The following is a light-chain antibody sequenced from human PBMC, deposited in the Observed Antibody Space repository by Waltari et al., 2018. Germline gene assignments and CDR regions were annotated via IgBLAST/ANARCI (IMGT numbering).Light chain of an antibody. CDR3: QQYNKYPFT. Sequence: DIQMTQSPSTLSASVGDRVTIPCRASQSISSWLAWYQQKPGNAPKLLIYKASSSESGVPSRFSGSGSGTEFTLTISSLQPDDFATYYCQQYNKYPFTFGPGTKVDIK. J-gene: IGKJ3*01. V-gene: IGKV1-5*03. CDR1: QSISSW. CDR2: KAS.